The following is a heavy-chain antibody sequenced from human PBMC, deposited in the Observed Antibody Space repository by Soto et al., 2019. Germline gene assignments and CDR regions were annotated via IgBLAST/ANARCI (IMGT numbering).Heavy chain of an antibody. CDR1: GGSISTGGYY. CDR2: IYYSGST. Sequence: QVQLQESGPGLVKPSQTLSLTCTVSGGSISTGGYYWYWIRQQPGMGLECIGYIYYSGSTYYNPSLKSRVTIAVDTSKNQFSLKLSSVTAADTAVYYCATNGYYYDWSGPKCSQHWGHGTLVTVSS. CDR3: ATNGYYYDWSGPKCSQH. V-gene: IGHV4-31*03. J-gene: IGHJ1*01. D-gene: IGHD3-22*01.